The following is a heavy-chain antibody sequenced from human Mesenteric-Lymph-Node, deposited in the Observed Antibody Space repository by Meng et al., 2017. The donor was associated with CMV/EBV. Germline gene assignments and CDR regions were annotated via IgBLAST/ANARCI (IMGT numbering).Heavy chain of an antibody. CDR3: SRKVDCSTVSCSSGFAHVYAMDV. Sequence: GESLKISCAASGFTFNTYYMTWVRQGPGKGLEWVANIKEDGSAQYYVDSVKGRFTISRDNAKNSLYLQMNSLRAEDSAVYYCSRKVDCSTVSCSSGFAHVYAMDVWGQGTTVTVSS. J-gene: IGHJ6*02. CDR2: IKEDGSAQ. V-gene: IGHV3-7*01. D-gene: IGHD2-2*01. CDR1: GFTFNTYY.